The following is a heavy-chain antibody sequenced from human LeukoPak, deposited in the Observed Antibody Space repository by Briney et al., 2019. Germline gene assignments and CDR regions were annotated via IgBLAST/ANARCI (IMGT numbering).Heavy chain of an antibody. CDR1: GFTFSGSA. V-gene: IGHV3-73*01. D-gene: IGHD6-19*01. CDR2: IRSKANSYAT. J-gene: IGHJ4*02. CDR3: TSVLPGYSSGWFD. Sequence: PVGSLRLSCAASGFTFSGSAMHWVRQASGKGLEWVGRIRSKANSYATAYAASVKGRFTISRDDSKNTAYPQMNSLKTEDTAVYYCTSVLPGYSSGWFDWGQGTLVTVSS.